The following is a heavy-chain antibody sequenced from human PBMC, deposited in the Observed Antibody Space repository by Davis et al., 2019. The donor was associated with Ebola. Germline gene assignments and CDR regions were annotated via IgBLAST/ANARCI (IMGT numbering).Heavy chain of an antibody. J-gene: IGHJ4*02. CDR1: GGTFSSYA. D-gene: IGHD3-22*01. CDR3: ARVDTDYYDSSGYYYVPHFDY. V-gene: IGHV1-46*01. Sequence: ASVKVSCKASGGTFSSYAISWVRQAPGQGLEWMGIINPSGGSTRYAQKFQGRVTMTTDTSTSTAYMELRSLRSDDTAVYYCARVDTDYYDSSGYYYVPHFDYWGQGTLVTVSS. CDR2: INPSGGST.